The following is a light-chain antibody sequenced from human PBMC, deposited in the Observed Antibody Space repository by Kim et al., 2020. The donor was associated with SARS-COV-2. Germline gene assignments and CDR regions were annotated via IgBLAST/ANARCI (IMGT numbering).Light chain of an antibody. J-gene: IGLJ2*01. Sequence: DTIYSTATGCTTGSNVVDRYQQLQGTAPEHPIYRNTKRHPGVPDRFPDCNSGTSAALAISGPRSEDEADYYCAAWDDSLSGRGVVFGGGTQLTVL. CDR1: GCTTGSNV. CDR2: RNT. V-gene: IGLV1-47*01. CDR3: AAWDDSLSGRGVV.